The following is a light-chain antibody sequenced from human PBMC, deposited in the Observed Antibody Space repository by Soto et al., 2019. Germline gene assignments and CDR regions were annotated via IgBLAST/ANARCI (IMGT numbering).Light chain of an antibody. J-gene: IGLJ1*01. V-gene: IGLV2-14*01. CDR1: SSDVGAYKY. Sequence: QSALTQPASVSGSPGQSITISCIGTSSDVGAYKYESWYQQYPGKAPKLMIYEVSNRPSGVSNRFSGAKSGNTASLTISGLQAEDEADYYCSSITTTTTHYVFGTGTKVTVL. CDR3: SSITTTTTHYV. CDR2: EVS.